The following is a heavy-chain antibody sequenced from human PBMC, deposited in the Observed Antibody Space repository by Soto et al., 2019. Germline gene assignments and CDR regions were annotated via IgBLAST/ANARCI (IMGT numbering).Heavy chain of an antibody. D-gene: IGHD4-17*01. V-gene: IGHV1-69*14. CDR3: ASSPPPTVTMYSRYFDL. Sequence: QVQLVQSGAEVKKPVSSVKVSCKASGCTFSSYAINWVRQAPGQGLEWMGGIIPIFVTANYAQKFQGRVTITEDKSKNTAYIELRSLRSEDTAVYYCASSPPPTVTMYSRYFDLWGRGTLVTVSS. J-gene: IGHJ2*01. CDR1: GCTFSSYA. CDR2: IIPIFVTA.